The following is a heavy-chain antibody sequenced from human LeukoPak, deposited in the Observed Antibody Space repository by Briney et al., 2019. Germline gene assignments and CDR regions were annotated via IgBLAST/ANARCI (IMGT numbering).Heavy chain of an antibody. D-gene: IGHD3-3*01. CDR1: GFTFSSHA. CDR2: ITGSGGST. V-gene: IGHV3-23*01. J-gene: IGHJ6*02. Sequence: PGGSLRLSCAASGFTFSSHAMGWVRQAPGKGLEWVSRITGSGGSTYYGDSVKGRFTIGRDNSKNTLYLQMNSLRAEDTAVYYCAKDGGGDSEWLPPMDVWGQGTTVTVSS. CDR3: AKDGGGDSEWLPPMDV.